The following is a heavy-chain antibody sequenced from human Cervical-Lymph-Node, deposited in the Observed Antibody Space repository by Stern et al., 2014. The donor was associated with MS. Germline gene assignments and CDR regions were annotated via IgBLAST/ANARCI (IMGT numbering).Heavy chain of an antibody. CDR3: ARHEPNWKLTYYYNGMDV. D-gene: IGHD1-1*01. Sequence: QVQLVESGAEVKKPGASVKVSCKASGYTFISYAMHWVRQAPGQRLEWMGWINGGNGNTKYSQKFQGRVTITRDTSANTVYMELSSLRSEDTAVYYCARHEPNWKLTYYYNGMDVWGQGTTVTVSS. CDR1: GYTFISYA. J-gene: IGHJ6*02. CDR2: INGGNGNT. V-gene: IGHV1-3*01.